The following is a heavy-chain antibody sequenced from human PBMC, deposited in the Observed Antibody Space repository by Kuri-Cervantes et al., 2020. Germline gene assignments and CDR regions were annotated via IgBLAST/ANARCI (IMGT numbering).Heavy chain of an antibody. Sequence: GESLKISCAASGFTFSSYAMHWVRQAPGKGLEWVAVISYDGSNKYYADSVKGRFTISRDNSKNTLYLQMNSLRAEDTAVYYCARAGTSSGWYGYYMDVWGKGTTVTVSS. J-gene: IGHJ6*03. CDR3: ARAGTSSGWYGYYMDV. CDR2: ISYDGSNK. CDR1: GFTFSSYA. D-gene: IGHD6-19*01. V-gene: IGHV3-30-3*01.